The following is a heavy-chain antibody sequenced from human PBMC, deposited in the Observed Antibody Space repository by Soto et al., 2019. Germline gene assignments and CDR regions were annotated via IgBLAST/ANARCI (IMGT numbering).Heavy chain of an antibody. CDR3: ARSVATTGTNIDF. Sequence: PSETLSLTCSVSVGSMNGYYWSWIRQTPGQGLEWLGFIYFSGRTRYNPSLMSRLTISLDKSKRQFSMSLSSVTAADTAVYYCARSVATTGTNIDFWGQRTLVTVSS. J-gene: IGHJ4*02. CDR1: VGSMNGYY. CDR2: IYFSGRT. V-gene: IGHV4-4*09. D-gene: IGHD1-1*01.